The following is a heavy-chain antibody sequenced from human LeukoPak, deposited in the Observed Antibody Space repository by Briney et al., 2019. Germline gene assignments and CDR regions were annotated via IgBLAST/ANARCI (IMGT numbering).Heavy chain of an antibody. D-gene: IGHD6-19*01. CDR3: ARDLRYSSGWSASGMDV. J-gene: IGHJ6*03. Sequence: ASVKVSCKASRYTFTGYYMHWVRQAPGQGLEWMGWINPNSGDTNYAQKFQGRVTMTRDTSISTAYMELSRLRSDDTAVYYCARDLRYSSGWSASGMDVWGKGTTVTISS. CDR1: RYTFTGYY. CDR2: INPNSGDT. V-gene: IGHV1-2*02.